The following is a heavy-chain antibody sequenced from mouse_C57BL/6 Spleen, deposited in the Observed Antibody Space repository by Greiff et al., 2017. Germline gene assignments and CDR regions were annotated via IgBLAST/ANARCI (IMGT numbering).Heavy chain of an antibody. CDR1: GYTFTSYG. Sequence: VQLQQSGAELARPGASVKLSCKASGYTFTSYGISWVKQRTGQGLEWIGEIYPRSGNTYYNEKFKGKATLTADKSSSTAYMELRSLTSKDSAVYFCARGGTVVATDAMDYWGQGTSVTVSS. CDR3: ARGGTVVATDAMDY. V-gene: IGHV1-81*01. J-gene: IGHJ4*01. CDR2: IYPRSGNT. D-gene: IGHD1-1*01.